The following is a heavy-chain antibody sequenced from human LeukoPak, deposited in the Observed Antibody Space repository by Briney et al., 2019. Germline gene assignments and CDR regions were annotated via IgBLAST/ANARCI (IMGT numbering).Heavy chain of an antibody. Sequence: SSETLSLTCAVYGGSFSGYYWSWIRQPPGKGLEWIGSIYYSGSTYYNPSLKSRVTISVDTSKNQFSLKLSSVTAADTAVYYCARLHGYSYGFGYFDYWGQGTLVTVSS. CDR2: IYYSGST. J-gene: IGHJ4*02. CDR3: ARLHGYSYGFGYFDY. D-gene: IGHD5-18*01. V-gene: IGHV4-34*01. CDR1: GGSFSGYY.